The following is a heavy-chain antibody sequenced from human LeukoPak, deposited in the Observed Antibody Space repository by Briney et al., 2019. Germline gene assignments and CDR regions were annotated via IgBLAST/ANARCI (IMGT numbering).Heavy chain of an antibody. CDR1: GGSTSSHY. CDR2: IYTSGST. CDR3: ARLSSTNSYYYYMGV. J-gene: IGHJ6*03. Sequence: SETLSLTCTVSGGSTSSHYWSWIRQPAGKGLEWIGRIYTSGSTNYNPSLKSRVTMSVDMSKNQFSLKLSSVTAADTAVYYCARLSSTNSYYYYMGVWGNGTTVTVSS. D-gene: IGHD2-2*01. V-gene: IGHV4-4*07.